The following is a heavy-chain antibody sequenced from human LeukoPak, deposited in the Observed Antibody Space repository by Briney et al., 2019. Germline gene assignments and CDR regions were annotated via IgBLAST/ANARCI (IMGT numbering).Heavy chain of an antibody. CDR2: IYYSGST. CDR1: GGSISSSSYY. CDR3: ARRSGSYYYLDY. Sequence: SETLSLTCTVSGGSISSSSYYWGWIRQPPGKGLEWIGSIYYSGSTYYNPSLKSRVTISVDTSKNQFSLKLSSVTAADTAVYYCARRSGSYYYLDYWGQGTLVTVSS. D-gene: IGHD1-26*01. V-gene: IGHV4-39*01. J-gene: IGHJ4*02.